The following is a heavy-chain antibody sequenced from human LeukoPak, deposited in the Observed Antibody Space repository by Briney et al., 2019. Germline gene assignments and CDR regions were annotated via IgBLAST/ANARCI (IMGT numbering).Heavy chain of an antibody. D-gene: IGHD3/OR15-3a*01. Sequence: GGSLRLSCAASGFTFSSYSMNWVRQAPGKGLEWVSSISSSSSYIYYADSVKGRFTISRDNAKNSLYLQMNSLRAEDTAVYYCANDLEPDAFDIWGQGTMVTVSS. J-gene: IGHJ3*02. V-gene: IGHV3-21*01. CDR3: ANDLEPDAFDI. CDR1: GFTFSSYS. CDR2: ISSSSSYI.